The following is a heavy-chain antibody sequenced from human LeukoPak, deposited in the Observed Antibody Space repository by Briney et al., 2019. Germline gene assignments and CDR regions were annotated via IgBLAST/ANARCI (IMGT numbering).Heavy chain of an antibody. J-gene: IGHJ5*02. D-gene: IGHD2-8*01. V-gene: IGHV4-59*08. Sequence: TSETLSLTCTVSGGSISSYYWSWIRQPPGKGLEWIGYIYYSGSTNYNPSLKSRVTISVDTSKNQFSLKLSSVTAADTAVYYCARQSSLPLMAPFDPWGQGTLVTVSS. CDR3: ARQSSLPLMAPFDP. CDR1: GGSISSYY. CDR2: IYYSGST.